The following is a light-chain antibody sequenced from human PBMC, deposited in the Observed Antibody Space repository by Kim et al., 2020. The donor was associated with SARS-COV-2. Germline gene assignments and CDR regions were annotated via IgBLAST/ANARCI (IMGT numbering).Light chain of an antibody. Sequence: SVTISCSGTSRDADGYNYVSWFQQHQGRAPKLILYDVTKRPSGVPDRFSGSKSANSASLAISGLQAEDEADYYCCLNAGSTTFDVMFGGGTQLTVL. CDR1: SRDADGYNY. CDR3: CLNAGSTTFDVM. V-gene: IGLV2-11*03. CDR2: DVT. J-gene: IGLJ3*02.